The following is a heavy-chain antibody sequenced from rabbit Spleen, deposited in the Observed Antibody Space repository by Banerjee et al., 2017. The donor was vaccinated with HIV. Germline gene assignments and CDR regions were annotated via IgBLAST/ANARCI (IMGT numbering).Heavy chain of an antibody. J-gene: IGHJ4*01. CDR2: INASTGKP. Sequence: QEQLVESGGGLVQPEGSLTLTCKASGFSFSDRDVMCWVRQAPGKGLEWIACINASTGKPVYATWASGRFTISRTSSTTVTLQMTSLTAADTATYFCVRNSGWGVSYFTLWGPGTLVTVS. CDR1: GFSFSDRDV. V-gene: IGHV1S45*01. CDR3: VRNSGWGVSYFTL. D-gene: IGHD4-1*01.